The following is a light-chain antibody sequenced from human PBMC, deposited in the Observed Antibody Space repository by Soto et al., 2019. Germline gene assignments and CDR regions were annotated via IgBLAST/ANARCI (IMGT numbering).Light chain of an antibody. J-gene: IGLJ1*01. CDR3: SSYTSINTHV. V-gene: IGLV2-14*01. CDR2: DVS. CDR1: SSDVGGYNF. Sequence: QSVLAQPASVSGSPGQSITISCTGTSSDVGGYNFVSWYQQHPGKAPKLIISDVSNRPSGVSTRFSGSKSGNTASLTISGLQAEDEADYYCSSYTSINTHVLGTGTKVTVL.